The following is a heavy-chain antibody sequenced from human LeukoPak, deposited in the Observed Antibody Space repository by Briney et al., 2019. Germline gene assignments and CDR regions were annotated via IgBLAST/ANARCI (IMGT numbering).Heavy chain of an antibody. CDR3: ARGPQYYGSGSPDY. J-gene: IGHJ4*02. CDR2: ISSSGSTI. D-gene: IGHD3-10*01. Sequence: GGSLRLSCAASGFTFSSYEMNWVRQAPGKGLEWVSYISSSGSTIYYADSVKGRFTISRDNAKNSLYLQMNSLRAEDTALYYCARGPQYYGSGSPDYWGQGTLVTVSS. V-gene: IGHV3-48*03. CDR1: GFTFSSYE.